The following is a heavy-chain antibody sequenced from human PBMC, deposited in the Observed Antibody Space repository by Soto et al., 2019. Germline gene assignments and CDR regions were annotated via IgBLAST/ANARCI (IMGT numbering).Heavy chain of an antibody. J-gene: IGHJ4*02. V-gene: IGHV4-39*01. CDR1: GGSIKVGGYY. CDR2: IYYSGTT. CDR3: ARLAYIHYST. D-gene: IGHD2-21*01. Sequence: SETLSLTCTVSGGSIKVGGYYWGWIRQPPGKGLEWVATIYYSGTTYYNPSLKSRLTISLDTSRNQFSLDLTSVTAADTAVYYCARLAYIHYSTWGQGILVTVSS.